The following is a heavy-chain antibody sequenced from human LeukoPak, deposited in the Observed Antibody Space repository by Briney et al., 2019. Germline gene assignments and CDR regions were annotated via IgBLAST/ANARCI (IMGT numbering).Heavy chain of an antibody. CDR3: ARGDVTYYDFWSGYYPLDY. J-gene: IGHJ4*02. Sequence: GRSLRLSCAASGFTFSSYGMHWVRQAPGKGLEWVAAIRYFGSNTYYADSVKDRLTISRDNPTNPMYLQMNSLIAKDTAVSYCARGDVTYYDFWSGYYPLDYWGEGTLVTASS. CDR2: IRYFGSNT. CDR1: GFTFSSYG. D-gene: IGHD3-3*01. V-gene: IGHV3-33*01.